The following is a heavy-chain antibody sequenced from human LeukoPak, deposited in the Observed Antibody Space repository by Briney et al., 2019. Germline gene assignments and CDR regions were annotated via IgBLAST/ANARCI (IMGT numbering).Heavy chain of an antibody. CDR2: ITASGTTT. J-gene: IGHJ4*02. CDR1: GMTFRMCA. Sequence: GGSLRLSCEGSGMTFRMCAMSWVRQAPGKGLEWVSSITASGTTTYYADSLKGRFTISRDKFMNTLYLQMNSLRAEDTAVYYCARGRGLPVRPPNEGFLDYWGRGTLVTVSS. D-gene: IGHD6-6*01. CDR3: ARGRGLPVRPPNEGFLDY. V-gene: IGHV3-23*01.